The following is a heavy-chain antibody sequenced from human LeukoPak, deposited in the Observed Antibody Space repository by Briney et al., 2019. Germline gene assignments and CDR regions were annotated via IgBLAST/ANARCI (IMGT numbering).Heavy chain of an antibody. Sequence: GESLKISCKGSGYSFTSYLSGWVRQMAGKGLEWIGIIYPGDSDTRYSPSFQGQVTISADKSISTAYLQWSSLKASDTAMYYCASRYCSGGTCYLNWGQGTLVTVSS. D-gene: IGHD2-15*01. CDR2: IYPGDSDT. CDR3: ASRYCSGGTCYLN. V-gene: IGHV5-51*01. CDR1: GYSFTSYL. J-gene: IGHJ4*02.